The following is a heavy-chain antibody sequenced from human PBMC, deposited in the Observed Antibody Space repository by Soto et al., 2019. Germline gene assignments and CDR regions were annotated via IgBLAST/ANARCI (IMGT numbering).Heavy chain of an antibody. CDR1: GGSFSGYY. CDR3: ARTVNIAARPSHRNYYYGMDV. D-gene: IGHD6-6*01. CDR2: INHSGST. J-gene: IGHJ6*02. V-gene: IGHV4-34*01. Sequence: SETLSLTCAVYGGSFSGYYWSWIRQPPGRGLEWIGEINHSGSTNYNPSLKSRVTISVDTSKNQFSLKLSSVTAADTAVYYCARTVNIAARPSHRNYYYGMDVWGQGTTVTVSS.